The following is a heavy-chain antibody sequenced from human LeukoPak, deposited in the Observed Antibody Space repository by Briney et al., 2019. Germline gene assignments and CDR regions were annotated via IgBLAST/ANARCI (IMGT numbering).Heavy chain of an antibody. CDR3: ARDEPDGGYASYYFDY. V-gene: IGHV1-46*01. CDR2: INPSGGST. D-gene: IGHD5-12*01. J-gene: IGHJ4*02. Sequence: GASVKVSCKASGYTFTSYYMHWVRQAPGQGLEWMGIINPSGGSTSYAQKFQGRVTMTRDMSTSTVYMELSSLRSEDTAVYYCARDEPDGGYASYYFDYWGQGTLVTVSS. CDR1: GYTFTSYY.